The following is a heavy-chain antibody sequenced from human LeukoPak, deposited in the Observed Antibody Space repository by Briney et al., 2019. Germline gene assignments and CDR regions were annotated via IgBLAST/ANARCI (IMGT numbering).Heavy chain of an antibody. D-gene: IGHD3-22*01. V-gene: IGHV4-39*07. CDR2: IYYSGST. CDR3: ARDSIGYDSSGYYTAMNWFDP. Sequence: SETLSLTCTVSGGSISSSSYYWGWIRQPPGKGLEWIGSIYYSGSTYYNPSLKSRVTISVDTSKNQFSLKLSSVTAADTAVYYCARDSIGYDSSGYYTAMNWFDPWGQGTLVTVSS. CDR1: GGSISSSSYY. J-gene: IGHJ5*02.